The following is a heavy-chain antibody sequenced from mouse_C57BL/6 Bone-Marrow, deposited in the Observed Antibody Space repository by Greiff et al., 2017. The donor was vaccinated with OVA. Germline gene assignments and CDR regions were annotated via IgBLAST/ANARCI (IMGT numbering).Heavy chain of an antibody. J-gene: IGHJ1*03. Sequence: VQLQQSGAELVKPGASVKISCKASGYAFSSYWMNWVKQRPGKGLEWIGQIYPGDGETNYNGKFKGKATLTADKSSSTAYMQLSSLTSEDSAVYFCARNYSNFYWYFDVWGTGTTVTVSS. CDR1: GYAFSSYW. CDR3: ARNYSNFYWYFDV. V-gene: IGHV1-80*01. D-gene: IGHD2-5*01. CDR2: IYPGDGET.